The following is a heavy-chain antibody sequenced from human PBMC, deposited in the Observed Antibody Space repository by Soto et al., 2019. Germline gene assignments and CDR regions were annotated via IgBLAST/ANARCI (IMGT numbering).Heavy chain of an antibody. D-gene: IGHD1-26*01. CDR3: AREWRRVGYSFDY. CDR1: GFTFSSYS. J-gene: IGHJ4*02. Sequence: EVQLVESGGGLVQPGGSLRLSCAASGFTFSSYSMNWVRQAPGKGLEWVSYISSSSSTIYYADSVKGRFTISRDNAKNSLYLQMNSLRDEDTAVYYWAREWRRVGYSFDYWGQGTLVTVSS. CDR2: ISSSSSTI. V-gene: IGHV3-48*02.